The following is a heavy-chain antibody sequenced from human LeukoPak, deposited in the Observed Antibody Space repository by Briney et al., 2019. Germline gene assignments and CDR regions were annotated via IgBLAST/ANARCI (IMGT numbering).Heavy chain of an antibody. V-gene: IGHV3-30*04. Sequence: GRSLRLSCAASGFTFNNFAMHWVRQAPGNGLDWVAIISHDGSKKDYADSVKGRFTLSRDNSQNTLYVQMNSLGVEDTAVYYCARDNIAYGSGSYLGYWGQGTLVIVSS. CDR2: ISHDGSKK. D-gene: IGHD3-10*01. CDR3: ARDNIAYGSGSYLGY. J-gene: IGHJ4*02. CDR1: GFTFNNFA.